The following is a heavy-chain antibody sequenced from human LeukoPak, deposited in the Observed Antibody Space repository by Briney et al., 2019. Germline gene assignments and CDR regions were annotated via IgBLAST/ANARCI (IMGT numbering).Heavy chain of an antibody. V-gene: IGHV4-39*01. Sequence: SETLSLTCSFSGGSISSSSYYWGWFRQPPGKGLEWIGSIYYSGSTFYNPSLKSRVTISVDTSKNQFSLKLSSVAAADTAVYYCASGVLYYFDYWGQGTLVTVSS. CDR2: IYYSGST. D-gene: IGHD2-15*01. CDR1: GGSISSSSYY. J-gene: IGHJ4*02. CDR3: ASGVLYYFDY.